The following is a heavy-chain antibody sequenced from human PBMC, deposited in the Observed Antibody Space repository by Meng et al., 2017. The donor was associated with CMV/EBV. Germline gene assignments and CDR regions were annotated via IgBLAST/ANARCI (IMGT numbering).Heavy chain of an antibody. CDR3: AKDRGSYYDY. J-gene: IGHJ4*02. V-gene: IGHV3-30*02. CDR1: GFTFSSYS. D-gene: IGHD1-26*01. Sequence: GESLKISCAASGFTFSSYSMNWVRQAPGKGLEWVAFIRYDGSNKYYADSVKGRFTISRDNSKNTLYLQMNSLRAEDTAVYYCAKDRGSYYDYWGQGTLVTVSS. CDR2: IRYDGSNK.